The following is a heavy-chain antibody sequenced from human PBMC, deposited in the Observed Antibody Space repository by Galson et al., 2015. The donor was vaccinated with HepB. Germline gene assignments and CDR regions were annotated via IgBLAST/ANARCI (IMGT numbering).Heavy chain of an antibody. CDR3: VRNGDMVATIFAY. Sequence: ALRLSCAASGFTFSRFAMHWVRQAPGKGLEWVSYISISSTTIYYADSVKGRFTISRDNAKNLVFLQMNSLRDEDTALYYCVRNGDMVATIFAYWGQGALVTVSS. D-gene: IGHD5-12*01. J-gene: IGHJ4*02. CDR1: GFTFSRFA. CDR2: ISISSTTI. V-gene: IGHV3-48*02.